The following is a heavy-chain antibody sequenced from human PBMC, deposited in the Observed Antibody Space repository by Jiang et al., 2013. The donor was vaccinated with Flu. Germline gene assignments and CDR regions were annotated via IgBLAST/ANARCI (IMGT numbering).Heavy chain of an antibody. J-gene: IGHJ4*02. CDR3: ATQIGDYYDSSGYYVYY. CDR2: ISGSGGST. D-gene: IGHD3-22*01. V-gene: IGHV3-23*01. Sequence: SGGGLVQPGGSLRLSCAASGFTFSSYAMSWVRQAPGKGLEWVSAISGSGGSTYYADSVKGRFTISRDNSKNTLYLQMNSLRAEDTAVYYCATQIGDYYDSSGYYVYYWGQGTLVTVSS. CDR1: GFTFSSYA.